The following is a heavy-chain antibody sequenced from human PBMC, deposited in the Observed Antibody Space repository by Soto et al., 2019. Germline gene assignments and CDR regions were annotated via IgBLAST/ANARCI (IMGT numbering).Heavy chain of an antibody. CDR2: IDSSGVNT. D-gene: IGHD3-16*01. CDR3: VSWVSAHFDY. J-gene: IGHJ4*02. V-gene: IGHV3-23*01. Sequence: GALLLTCTASRYTFHSHGLSWVRQAPGKGLEWVSTIDSSGVNTHYADSVKGRFTISRDNSRKTLHLQMHDLRADDTALYYCVSWVSAHFDYWGQGTVVTVSS. CDR1: RYTFHSHG.